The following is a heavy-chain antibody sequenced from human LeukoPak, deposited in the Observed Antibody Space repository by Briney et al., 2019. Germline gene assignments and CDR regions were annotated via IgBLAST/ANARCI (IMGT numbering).Heavy chain of an antibody. V-gene: IGHV4-34*01. Sequence: SETLSLTCAVYGGSFSGYYWSWIRQPPGKGLEWIGEINHSGSTNYNPSLKSRVIISLDTSKNQFSLKLSSVTAADTAVYYCARGSRYFGSGSYYYYHGMDVWGQGTTVTVSS. D-gene: IGHD3-10*01. CDR1: GGSFSGYY. CDR2: INHSGST. CDR3: ARGSRYFGSGSYYYYHGMDV. J-gene: IGHJ6*02.